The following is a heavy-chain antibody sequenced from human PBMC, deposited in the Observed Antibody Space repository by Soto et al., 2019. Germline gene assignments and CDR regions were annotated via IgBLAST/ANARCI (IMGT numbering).Heavy chain of an antibody. CDR3: ARQAGADPVSNWLDP. Sequence: PSLTCTVSGGSISSSSYYRGWIRQPPGKGLEWIGSIYYSGSTYYNPSLKSRVTISVDTSKNQFSLKLSSVTAADTAVYYCARQAGADPVSNWLDPWGQGPLVTVYS. D-gene: IGHD6-13*01. CDR1: GGSISSSSYY. V-gene: IGHV4-39*01. J-gene: IGHJ5*02. CDR2: IYYSGST.